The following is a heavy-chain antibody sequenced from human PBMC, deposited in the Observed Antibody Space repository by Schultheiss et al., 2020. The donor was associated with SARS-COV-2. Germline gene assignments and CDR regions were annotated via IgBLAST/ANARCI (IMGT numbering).Heavy chain of an antibody. J-gene: IGHJ1*01. CDR3: ARDYCGGCFQH. CDR1: GFTFSSYG. Sequence: GGSLRLSCAASGFTFSSYGMHWVRQAPGKGLEWVSTISGTAGSTYYADSVKGRFTISRDNAKNSLYLQMNSLRAEDTAVYYCARDYCGGCFQHWGQGTLVTVSS. CDR2: ISGTAGST. D-gene: IGHD2-21*01. V-gene: IGHV3-21*01.